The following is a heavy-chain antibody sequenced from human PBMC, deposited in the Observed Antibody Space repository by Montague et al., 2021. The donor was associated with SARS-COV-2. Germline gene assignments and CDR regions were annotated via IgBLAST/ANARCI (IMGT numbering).Heavy chain of an antibody. CDR3: ARALVPEEWLFGGDYYYMDV. CDR2: IYYSGST. Sequence: SETLSLTCTVSGASISSYYWSWIRQPPGKGLEWIGYIYYSGSTNYNPSLKSRVTISVDTSKNQFSLKLSSVTATDTAVCYCARALVPEEWLFGGDYYYMDVWGKGTTVTGSS. CDR1: GASISSYY. V-gene: IGHV4-59*01. D-gene: IGHD3-3*01. J-gene: IGHJ6*03.